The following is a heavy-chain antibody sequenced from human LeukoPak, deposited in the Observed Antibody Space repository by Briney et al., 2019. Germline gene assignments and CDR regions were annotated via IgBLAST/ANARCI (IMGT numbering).Heavy chain of an antibody. V-gene: IGHV1-69*01. CDR3: ARGNDYCDY. Sequence: GGSLRLSCAASGFTFSSYAISWVRQAPGQGLEWMGGIIPIFGTANYAQKFQGRVTITADESTSTAYMELSSLRSEDTAVYYCARGNDYCDYWGQGTLVTVSS. J-gene: IGHJ4*02. CDR1: GFTFSSYA. CDR2: IIPIFGTA.